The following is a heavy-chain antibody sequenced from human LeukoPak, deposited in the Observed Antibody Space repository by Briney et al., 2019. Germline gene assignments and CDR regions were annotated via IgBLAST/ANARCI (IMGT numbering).Heavy chain of an antibody. CDR3: ARDAGGSIAAALSAFDI. Sequence: SETLSLTCTVSGGSVSSHTYYWGWIRQPPGKGLEWIGSISYSGNTYYNPSLKSRVTISVDKSKNQFSLKLRSVTAADTAVYYCARDAGGSIAAALSAFDIWGQGTMVTVSS. CDR1: GGSVSSHTYY. J-gene: IGHJ3*02. CDR2: ISYSGNT. D-gene: IGHD6-13*01. V-gene: IGHV4-39*07.